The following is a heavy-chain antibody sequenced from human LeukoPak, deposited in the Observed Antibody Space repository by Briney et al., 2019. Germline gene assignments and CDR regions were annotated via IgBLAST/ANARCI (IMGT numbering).Heavy chain of an antibody. Sequence: AAVKVSCKTSGYTFSSYGIIWVRQAPGQGLEWMGWINTDSGNPTYGQGFTGRFVFSLDTSVSTAYLQITSLKAEDAAVYYCARAGLTGSKVAFDVWGQGTMVTVSS. J-gene: IGHJ3*01. D-gene: IGHD1-20*01. CDR3: ARAGLTGSKVAFDV. V-gene: IGHV7-4-1*02. CDR1: GYTFSSYG. CDR2: INTDSGNP.